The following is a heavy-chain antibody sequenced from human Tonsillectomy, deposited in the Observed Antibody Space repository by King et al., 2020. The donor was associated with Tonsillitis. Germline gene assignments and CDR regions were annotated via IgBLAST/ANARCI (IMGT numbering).Heavy chain of an antibody. CDR1: GYSFTNYG. Sequence: VQLVESGLEVKKPGASVKVSCKSSGYSFTNYGISWVRQAPGQGLEWMGWISGDKRVADYSQKFQGRVTMTTDTSTGTAYMDLRRLRYDDTAVYFCARDGRLFSDSETDYYYYGMDVWGQGTTVTVSS. CDR2: ISGDKRVA. J-gene: IGHJ6*02. CDR3: ARDGRLFSDSETDYYYYGMDV. D-gene: IGHD3-9*01. V-gene: IGHV1-18*04.